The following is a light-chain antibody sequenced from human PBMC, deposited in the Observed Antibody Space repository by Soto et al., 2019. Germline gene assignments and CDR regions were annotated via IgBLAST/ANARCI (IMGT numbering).Light chain of an antibody. V-gene: IGKV1-5*01. CDR3: QQYNRYAVT. J-gene: IGKJ1*01. CDR2: DAS. Sequence: DIQMTQSPSTLSASVGDRVTITCRASQSASSFLAWYQQKPGQAPKLLIYDASTLQSGVPSRFSASESGTEFALTISGLQPDDFAAYYCQQYNRYAVTFGEGTKVDIK. CDR1: QSASSF.